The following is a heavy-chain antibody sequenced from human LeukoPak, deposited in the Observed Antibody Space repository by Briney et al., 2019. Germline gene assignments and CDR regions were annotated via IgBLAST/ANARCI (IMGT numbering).Heavy chain of an antibody. J-gene: IGHJ3*02. CDR1: GFTVSSSY. Sequence: GGSLRLSCAASGFTVSSSYMSWVRQAPGKGLEWVSYSSASGTIFYADSVKGRFTISRDIAKNSLYLQMNSLRAEDTAVYYCARDLGGSSWSLRAFDIWGQGTMVTVSS. V-gene: IGHV3-48*04. CDR2: SSASGTI. CDR3: ARDLGGSSWSLRAFDI. D-gene: IGHD6-13*01.